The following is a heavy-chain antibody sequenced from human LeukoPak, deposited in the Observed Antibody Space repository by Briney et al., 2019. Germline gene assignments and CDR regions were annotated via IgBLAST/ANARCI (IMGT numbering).Heavy chain of an antibody. V-gene: IGHV4-59*12. CDR3: ASLHLDFSGWSYYYYYYMDV. J-gene: IGHJ6*03. CDR1: GGSISSYY. CDR2: IYYSGST. Sequence: PSETLSLTCTVSGGSISSYYWSWIRQPPGKGLEWIGYIYYSGSTNYNPSLKSRVTISVDTSKNQFSLKLSSVTAADTAVYYCASLHLDFSGWSYYYYYYMDVWGKGTTVTVSS. D-gene: IGHD6-19*01.